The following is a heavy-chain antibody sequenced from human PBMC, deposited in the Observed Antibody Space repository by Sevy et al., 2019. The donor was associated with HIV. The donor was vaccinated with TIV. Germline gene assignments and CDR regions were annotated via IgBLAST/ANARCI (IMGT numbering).Heavy chain of an antibody. D-gene: IGHD1-1*01. J-gene: IGHJ4*02. CDR2: IYFTGNT. Sequence: SETLSLTCSVSGGSISSYFWTWVRQSPGKGLEWIGNIYFTGNTDNSTSLKSRVTLSLDTSKSQFSLTLKSVTAADTAIYFCARDSTTRPRVLDYWGQGTLVTVSS. V-gene: IGHV4-59*01. CDR3: ARDSTTRPRVLDY. CDR1: GGSISSYF.